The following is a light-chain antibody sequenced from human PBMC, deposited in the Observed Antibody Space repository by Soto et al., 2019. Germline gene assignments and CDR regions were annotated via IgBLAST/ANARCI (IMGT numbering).Light chain of an antibody. CDR1: SGHSSNA. CDR3: QAWVTAIGV. CDR2: INSDGSH. J-gene: IGLJ2*01. V-gene: IGLV4-69*01. Sequence: QSVLTQSPSASASLGASVKLTCTLSSGHSSNAIAWHQQQPDKGPRYLMKINSDGSHIKGDGIPDRFSGSSSGAERYLTISSLQSEDEADYYCQAWVTAIGVFGGGTKLTVL.